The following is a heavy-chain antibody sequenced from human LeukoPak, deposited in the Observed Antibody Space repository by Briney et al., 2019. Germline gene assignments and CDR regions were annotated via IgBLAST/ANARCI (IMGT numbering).Heavy chain of an antibody. CDR2: INTNTGNP. V-gene: IGHV7-4-1*02. J-gene: IGHJ6*02. Sequence: ASVKVSCKASGYTFTSYAMNWVRQAPGQGLEWMGWINTNTGNPTYAQGFTGRFVFSLDTSVSTAYLQISSLKAEDTAVYYCASSAQLVRYGYYGMDVWGQGTTVTVSS. CDR3: ASSAQLVRYGYYGMDV. CDR1: GYTFTSYA. D-gene: IGHD6-13*01.